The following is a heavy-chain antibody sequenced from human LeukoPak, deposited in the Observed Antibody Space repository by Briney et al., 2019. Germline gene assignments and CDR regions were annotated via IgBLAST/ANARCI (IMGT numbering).Heavy chain of an antibody. CDR3: ASSSGSYYNWFDP. J-gene: IGHJ5*02. CDR1: GGSISSGSYY. Sequence: SETLSLTCTVSGGSISSGSYYWSWIRQPAGKGLEWIGRIYTSGSTNYNPSLKSRVTISVDTSKNQFSLKLSSVTAADTAVYYCASSSGSYYNWFDPWGQGTLVTVSS. D-gene: IGHD1-26*01. V-gene: IGHV4-61*02. CDR2: IYTSGST.